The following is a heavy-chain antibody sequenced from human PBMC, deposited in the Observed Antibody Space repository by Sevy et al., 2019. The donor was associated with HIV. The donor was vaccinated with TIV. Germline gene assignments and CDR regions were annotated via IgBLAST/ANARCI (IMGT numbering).Heavy chain of an antibody. V-gene: IGHV1-8*01. J-gene: IGHJ4*02. CDR2: MNPNRGNT. CDR3: ARVGDYGSVDY. CDR1: GYTFTSYD. Sequence: ASVKVSCKASGYTFTSYDINWVRQATGQGLAWMGWMNPNRGNTGYAQKFQGRVTMTRNTSIGTAYMDLSSLRSQDTAVYYCARVGDYGSVDYWGQGTLVTVSS. D-gene: IGHD3-10*01.